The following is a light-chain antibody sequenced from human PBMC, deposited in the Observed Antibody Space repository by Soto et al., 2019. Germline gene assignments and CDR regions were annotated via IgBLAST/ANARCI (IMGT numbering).Light chain of an antibody. Sequence: EIVLTQSPATLSLSPGERATLSCRASQSVNSYLAWYQQKPGQAPRLLIYDASNRATGSPGRFSGSGSETDFPLTISSLEPEYFAVYYCQQRSNWPYTFGQGTKLEIK. CDR2: DAS. CDR1: QSVNSY. CDR3: QQRSNWPYT. J-gene: IGKJ2*01. V-gene: IGKV3-11*01.